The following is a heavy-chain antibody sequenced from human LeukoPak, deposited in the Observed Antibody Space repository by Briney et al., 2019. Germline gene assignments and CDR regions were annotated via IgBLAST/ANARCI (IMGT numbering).Heavy chain of an antibody. CDR1: GFTFSSYG. D-gene: IGHD5-18*01. V-gene: IGHV3-30*02. Sequence: GGSLRLSCAASGFTFSSYGMHWVRQAPGKGLEWVAFIRYDGSNKYYADSVKGRFTISRGNSKNTLYLQMNSLRAEDTAVYYCAKERDTAMVTIDYWGQGTLVTVSS. CDR2: IRYDGSNK. CDR3: AKERDTAMVTIDY. J-gene: IGHJ4*02.